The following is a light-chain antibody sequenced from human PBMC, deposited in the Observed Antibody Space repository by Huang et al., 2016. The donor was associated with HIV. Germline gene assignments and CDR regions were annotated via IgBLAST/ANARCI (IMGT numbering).Light chain of an antibody. CDR2: GAS. CDR1: QSVSTN. Sequence: EVVMTQSPATLSLSPGARATLSCRASQSVSTNLAWYQQKPGQAPRLLIYGASTRATGIPGRFSGSGSGTEFTLTISSLQSEDFVVYYCQQYYNWPPYTFGQGTKLEIK. V-gene: IGKV3-15*01. J-gene: IGKJ2*01. CDR3: QQYYNWPPYT.